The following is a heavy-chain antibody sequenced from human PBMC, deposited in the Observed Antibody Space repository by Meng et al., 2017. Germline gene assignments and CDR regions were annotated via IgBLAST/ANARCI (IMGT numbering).Heavy chain of an antibody. CDR1: GFTFSDHY. CDR3: ARVWNTGSFYGLYN. Sequence: GESLKISCAASGFTFSDHYMDWLRQAPGKGLEWVGRTRNKANSYTTEYAASVKGRFTISRDDSRNSLYLQMNSLRTEDTAVYYCARVWNTGSFYGLYNWGQGTLVTVSS. J-gene: IGHJ4*02. D-gene: IGHD1-26*01. CDR2: TRNKANSYTT. V-gene: IGHV3-72*01.